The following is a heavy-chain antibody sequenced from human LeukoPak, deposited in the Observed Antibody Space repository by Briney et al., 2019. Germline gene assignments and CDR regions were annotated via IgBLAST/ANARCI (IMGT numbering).Heavy chain of an antibody. CDR1: GYTFTSYG. V-gene: IGHV1-18*01. CDR2: ISAYNGNT. J-gene: IGHJ6*03. Sequence: ASVKVSCKASGYTFTSYGISWVRQAPGQGLEGMGWISAYNGNTNYAQKFQGRVTITADKSTSTAYMELSSLRSEDTAVYYCARVVVSGYYMDVWGKGTTVTVSS. D-gene: IGHD2/OR15-2a*01. CDR3: ARVVVSGYYMDV.